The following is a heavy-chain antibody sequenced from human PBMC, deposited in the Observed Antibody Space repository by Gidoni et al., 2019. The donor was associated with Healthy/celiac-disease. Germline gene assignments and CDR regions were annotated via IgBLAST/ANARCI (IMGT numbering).Heavy chain of an antibody. Sequence: QLQLQESGPGRVKPSVTLSRTCPVSGGSISSSSYYWGWVRQPPGQGLEWIGSIYDSGSTYYNPPLKRRVTISVDTSTNQFSLKLRSVTAADTAVYYCARSDYYYDSSGYYYCYFDYWGQGTLVTVSS. D-gene: IGHD3-22*01. CDR2: IYDSGST. J-gene: IGHJ4*02. V-gene: IGHV4-39*07. CDR3: ARSDYYYDSSGYYYCYFDY. CDR1: GGSISSSSYY.